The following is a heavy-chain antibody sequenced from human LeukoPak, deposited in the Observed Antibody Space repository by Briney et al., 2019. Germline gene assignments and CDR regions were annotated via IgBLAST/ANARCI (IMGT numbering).Heavy chain of an antibody. CDR2: ISHDGSDN. J-gene: IGHJ4*02. Sequence: GRSLRLSCAASGFTFSSYGMHWVRQAPGKGLEWVAVISHDGSDNHYADSVKGRFTISRDNSKNTVYLQMSSLRPEYTAVYFCAKELYFGSGSYPDYWGQGTLVRASS. CDR1: GFTFSSYG. V-gene: IGHV3-30*18. D-gene: IGHD3-10*01. CDR3: AKELYFGSGSYPDY.